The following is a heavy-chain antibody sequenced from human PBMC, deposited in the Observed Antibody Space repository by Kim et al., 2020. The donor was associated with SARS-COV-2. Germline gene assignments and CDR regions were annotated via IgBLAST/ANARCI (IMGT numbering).Heavy chain of an antibody. Sequence: SETLSLTCTVSGGSISSYYWSWIRQPPGKGLEWIGYIYYSGSTNYNPSLKSRVIISVDTSKNQFSLKLSSVTAADTAVYYCARASNYYGSGSYVSGFDYWGQGTLVTVSS. J-gene: IGHJ4*02. CDR2: IYYSGST. V-gene: IGHV4-59*01. CDR3: ARASNYYGSGSYVSGFDY. CDR1: GGSISSYY. D-gene: IGHD3-10*01.